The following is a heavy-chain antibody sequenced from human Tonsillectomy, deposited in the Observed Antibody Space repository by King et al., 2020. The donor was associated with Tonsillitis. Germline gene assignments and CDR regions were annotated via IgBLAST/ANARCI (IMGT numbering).Heavy chain of an antibody. CDR2: IGYNGSYK. CDR3: ARDGPNYYYMDV. Sequence: VQLVESGGGVVQPGRSLRLSCAASGFTFSSYGMHWVRQAPGKGLEWVAVIGYNGSYKYYADSVKGRFTISRDNSKNTLYLQMNSLRAEDTAVYYCARDGPNYYYMDVWGKGTTVTVSS. V-gene: IGHV3-33*08. CDR1: GFTFSSYG. J-gene: IGHJ6*03.